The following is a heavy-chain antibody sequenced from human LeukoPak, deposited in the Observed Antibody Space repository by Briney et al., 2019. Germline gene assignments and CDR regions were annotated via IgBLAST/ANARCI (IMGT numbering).Heavy chain of an antibody. CDR3: ATVESFHPGLHALDV. J-gene: IGHJ3*01. D-gene: IGHD2/OR15-2a*01. CDR1: GLTFADAW. V-gene: IGHV3-15*01. CDR2: IKSKTAGGTL. Sequence: NSGGSLRLSCVASGLTFADAWVTWVRQAPGKGREWGGRIKSKTAGGTLDYAESAMGRFIILRDDSENTVFLQMIRLTTEDTGVYYCATVESFHPGLHALDVWGQGALVTVSA.